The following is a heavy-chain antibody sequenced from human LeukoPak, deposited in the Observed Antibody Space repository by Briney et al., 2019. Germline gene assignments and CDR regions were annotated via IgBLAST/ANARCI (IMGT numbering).Heavy chain of an antibody. CDR2: IYHNGIT. CDR1: GYSISSGYY. J-gene: IGHJ4*02. V-gene: IGHV4-38-2*02. D-gene: IGHD3-22*01. Sequence: SGTLSLTCTVSGYSISSGYYWGWIRQPPGKGLEWIGSIYHNGITYYNPSLRSRVTISVDKSKNQFSLKLSSVTAADTAVYYCARVAAYYYDSSTFYLDYWGQGTLVTVSS. CDR3: ARVAAYYYDSSTFYLDY.